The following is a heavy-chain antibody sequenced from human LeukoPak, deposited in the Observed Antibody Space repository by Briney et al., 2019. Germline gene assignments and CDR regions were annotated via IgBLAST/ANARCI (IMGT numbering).Heavy chain of an antibody. CDR1: GGSISSYY. V-gene: IGHV4-4*07. CDR3: AHYYDSRGVGAFDI. J-gene: IGHJ3*02. CDR2: IYTSGST. D-gene: IGHD3-22*01. Sequence: SETLSLTCTVSGGSISSYYWSWIRQPAGKGLEWIGRIYTSGSTNYNPSLKSRVTMSVDTSKNQFSLKLSSVTAADTAVYYCAHYYDSRGVGAFDIWGEGTMVTVSS.